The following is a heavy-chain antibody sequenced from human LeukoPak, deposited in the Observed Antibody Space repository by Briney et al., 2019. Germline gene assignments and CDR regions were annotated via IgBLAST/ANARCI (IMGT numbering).Heavy chain of an antibody. CDR2: ISAYNGNT. CDR3: ARDGPYARPYYDSSGYSYSQH. CDR1: GYTFTSYG. Sequence: ASVKVSCKASGYTFTSYGISLVRQAPGQGLEWMGWISAYNGNTNYAQKLQGRVTMTTDTSTSTAYMELRSLRSDDTAVYYCARDGPYARPYYDSSGYSYSQHGGQGTLVTVSS. D-gene: IGHD3-22*01. J-gene: IGHJ1*01. V-gene: IGHV1-18*01.